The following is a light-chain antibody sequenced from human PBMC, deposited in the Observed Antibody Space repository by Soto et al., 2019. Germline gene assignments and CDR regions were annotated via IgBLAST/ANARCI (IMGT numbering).Light chain of an antibody. J-gene: IGKJ1*01. CDR3: QQYNNWLWT. Sequence: DIVMTQSPDSLAVSLGERATINCKSSQSVLYSSNNKNYLAWYQQKPGQPPNLLISWASTRESGVPDRFSGSGSETDFTLTISSLQAEDVAIYYCQQYNNWLWTFGQGTKVEIK. CDR1: QSVLYSSNNKNY. V-gene: IGKV4-1*01. CDR2: WAS.